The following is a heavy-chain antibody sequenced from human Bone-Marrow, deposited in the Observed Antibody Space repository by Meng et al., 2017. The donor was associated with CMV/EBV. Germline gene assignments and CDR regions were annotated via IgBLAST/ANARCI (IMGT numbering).Heavy chain of an antibody. Sequence: GGSLRLSCAASGFTFSSYAMHWVRQAPGKGLEWVAVISYDGSNKYYADSVKGRFTISRDNSKNTLYLQMNSLRAEDTAVYYCARGQRGTYYYDSSGYYYTKRNWFDPWGQGTLVTVSS. D-gene: IGHD3-22*01. CDR3: ARGQRGTYYYDSSGYYYTKRNWFDP. CDR1: GFTFSSYA. CDR2: ISYDGSNK. V-gene: IGHV3-30*04. J-gene: IGHJ5*02.